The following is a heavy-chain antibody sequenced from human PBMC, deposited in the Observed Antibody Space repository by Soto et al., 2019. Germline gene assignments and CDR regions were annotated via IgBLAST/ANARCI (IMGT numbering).Heavy chain of an antibody. CDR2: ISGSGGST. Sequence: EVQLLESGGGLVQPGGSLRLSCAASGFTFSSYAMSWVRQAPGKGLEWVSAISGSGGSTYYADSVKGRFTISRDNSKNSLYLQMNSRRAEDTAVYYCAKDSWGYCSSTSCYNKWFDPWGQGTLVTVSS. J-gene: IGHJ5*02. CDR1: GFTFSSYA. V-gene: IGHV3-23*01. D-gene: IGHD2-2*01. CDR3: AKDSWGYCSSTSCYNKWFDP.